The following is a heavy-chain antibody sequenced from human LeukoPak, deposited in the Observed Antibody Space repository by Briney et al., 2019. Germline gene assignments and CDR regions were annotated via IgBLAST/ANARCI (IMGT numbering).Heavy chain of an antibody. D-gene: IGHD6-19*01. CDR1: GGSISSGSYY. Sequence: PSETLSLTCTVSGGSISSGSYYWGWIRQPPGKGLEWIGSIYYSGSTYYNPSLKSRVTISVDTSKNQSSLKLSSVTAADTAVYYCALSSGPFDYWGQGTLVTVSS. J-gene: IGHJ4*02. CDR2: IYYSGST. V-gene: IGHV4-39*07. CDR3: ALSSGPFDY.